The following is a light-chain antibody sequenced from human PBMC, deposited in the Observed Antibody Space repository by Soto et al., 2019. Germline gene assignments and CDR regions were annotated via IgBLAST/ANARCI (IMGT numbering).Light chain of an antibody. CDR1: TSDVSIYNY. J-gene: IGLJ1*01. CDR3: CSYTSSTNYV. V-gene: IGLV2-14*01. CDR2: GVS. Sequence: QSALTHPASVSGSPGQSITISCTGTTSDVSIYNYVSWYQQHPGKAPKLMIYGVSNRPSGVSNRFSGAKSGHTASLTISGLQVEDEADYYCCSYTSSTNYVFGPGTKVTVL.